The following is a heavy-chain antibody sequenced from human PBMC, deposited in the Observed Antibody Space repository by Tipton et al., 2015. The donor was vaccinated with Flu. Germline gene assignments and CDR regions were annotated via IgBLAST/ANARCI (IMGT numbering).Heavy chain of an antibody. J-gene: IGHJ4*02. D-gene: IGHD3-10*01. V-gene: IGHV1-2*02. CDR2: INPHSGDT. Sequence: QLVQSGAEVKQPGASVKVSCKTSGYTFTAYFIHWMRQAPGQGLEWMGWINPHSGDTNAAQKFQGRVTMTRDTSISTAYMELRRLRSDDTAVYYRARDFYSSGSFDYVGQGTLVTVSS. CDR3: ARDFYSSGSFDY. CDR1: GYTFTAYF.